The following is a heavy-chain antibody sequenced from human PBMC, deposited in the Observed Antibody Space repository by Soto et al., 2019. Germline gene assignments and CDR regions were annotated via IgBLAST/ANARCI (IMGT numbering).Heavy chain of an antibody. Sequence: QVQLVESGGGVVRPGRSLRLSCAASGFTFSSYTMHWVRQAPGKGLEWVAVLSYDEGNKYDYADSVKGRFTISRDNSKNTLYLQMNSLRPEDTAIYYCARTPAVAGTPYFDYWGQGTLVTVSS. D-gene: IGHD6-19*01. CDR1: GFTFSSYT. CDR3: ARTPAVAGTPYFDY. CDR2: LSYDEGNK. V-gene: IGHV3-30-3*01. J-gene: IGHJ4*02.